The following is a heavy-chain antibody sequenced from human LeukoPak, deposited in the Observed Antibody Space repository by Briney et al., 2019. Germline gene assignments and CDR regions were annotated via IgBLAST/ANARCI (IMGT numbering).Heavy chain of an antibody. Sequence: PGGSLRLSCAASGFTFSSYWMHWVRQAPGKGLVWVSRINSDGSSTSYADSVKGRFTISRDNAENSLYLQMNSLRAEDTAVYCCAELGITMIGGVWGKGTTVTISS. V-gene: IGHV3-74*01. D-gene: IGHD3-10*02. CDR3: AELGITMIGGV. J-gene: IGHJ6*04. CDR2: INSDGSST. CDR1: GFTFSSYW.